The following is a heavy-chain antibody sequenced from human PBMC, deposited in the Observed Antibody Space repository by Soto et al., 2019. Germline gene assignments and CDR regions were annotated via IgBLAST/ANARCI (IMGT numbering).Heavy chain of an antibody. Sequence: ASVKVSCKASGGTFSSYTISWVRQAPGQGLEWMGWISAYNGNTNYAQKLQGRVTMTTDTSTSTAYMELRSLRSDDTAVYYCAREKSGYYYDNAWGQGTLVTVSS. CDR2: ISAYNGNT. CDR3: AREKSGYYYDNA. V-gene: IGHV1-18*01. J-gene: IGHJ5*02. CDR1: GGTFSSYT. D-gene: IGHD3-22*01.